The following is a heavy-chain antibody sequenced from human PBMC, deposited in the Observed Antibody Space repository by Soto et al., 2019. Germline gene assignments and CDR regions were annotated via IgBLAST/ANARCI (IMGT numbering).Heavy chain of an antibody. J-gene: IGHJ6*02. Sequence: GGSLRLSCAASGFTFSSYAMHWVRQAPGKGLEWVAVISYDGSNKYYADSVKGRFTISRDNSKNTLYLQMNSLRAEDTAVYYCARDRAGAIFGVVMALYYYGMDVWGQGTTVTVSS. CDR1: GFTFSSYA. D-gene: IGHD3-3*01. CDR2: ISYDGSNK. V-gene: IGHV3-30-3*01. CDR3: ARDRAGAIFGVVMALYYYGMDV.